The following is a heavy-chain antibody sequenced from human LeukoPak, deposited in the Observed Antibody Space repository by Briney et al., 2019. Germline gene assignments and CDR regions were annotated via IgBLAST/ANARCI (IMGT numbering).Heavy chain of an antibody. CDR3: ARGRWSPPDTYAFDI. D-gene: IGHD4-23*01. CDR2: MNPNSGNT. V-gene: IGHV1-8*01. J-gene: IGHJ3*02. CDR1: GYTFTSYD. Sequence: ASVKVSCKASGYTFTSYDINWVRQATGQGLEWMGWMNPNSGNTGYAQKFQGRVTMTRNTSISTAYMELSSLRSEDTAVYCCARGRWSPPDTYAFDIWGQGTMVTVSS.